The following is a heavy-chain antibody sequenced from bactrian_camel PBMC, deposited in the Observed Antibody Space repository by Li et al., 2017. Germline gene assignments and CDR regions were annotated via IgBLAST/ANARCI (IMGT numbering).Heavy chain of an antibody. CDR1: GNIRTLDC. V-gene: IGHV3S53*01. Sequence: HVQLVESGGASVQAGESLRLSCAASGNIRTLDCQGWFRQAPAKEREWVADISSRGDSDYADSVKGRLAISRDNGKNTLYLQMDNLKPEDTAMYYCAADFYNLQLARSYTYWGQGTQVTVS. CDR2: ISSRGDS. D-gene: IGHD7*01. J-gene: IGHJ4*01. CDR3: AADFYNLQLARSYTY.